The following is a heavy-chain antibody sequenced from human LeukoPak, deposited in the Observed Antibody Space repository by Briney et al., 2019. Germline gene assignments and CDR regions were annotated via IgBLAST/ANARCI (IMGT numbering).Heavy chain of an antibody. J-gene: IGHJ4*02. D-gene: IGHD3-22*01. V-gene: IGHV3-21*01. CDR1: GFTFSSYS. Sequence: PGGSLRLSCAASGFTFSSYSMNWVRQAPGKGLEWVSSISSSSSYIYYADSVKGRFTISRDNAKNSLYLQMNSLRAEDTAVYYCARTGDDSSSPPGDWGQGTLVTVSS. CDR2: ISSSSSYI. CDR3: ARTGDDSSSPPGD.